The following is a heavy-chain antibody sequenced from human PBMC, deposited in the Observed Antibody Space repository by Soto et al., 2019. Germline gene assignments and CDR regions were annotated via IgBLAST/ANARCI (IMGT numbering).Heavy chain of an antibody. D-gene: IGHD2-8*02. V-gene: IGHV4-34*01. CDR1: GGSFSGYY. J-gene: IGHJ4*02. Sequence: QVQLQQWGAGLLKPSETLSLTCAVYGGSFSGYYWTWIRQPPGTGLEWIGEIKHSGRTNYNPALRSRVTISVDTSKNQFSLKLTSVTAADTAVYYCARGKITGLFDYWGQGTLVTVSS. CDR3: ARGKITGLFDY. CDR2: IKHSGRT.